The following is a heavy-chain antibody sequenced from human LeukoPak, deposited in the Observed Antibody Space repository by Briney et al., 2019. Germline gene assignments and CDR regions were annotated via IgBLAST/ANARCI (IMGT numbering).Heavy chain of an antibody. CDR3: ARSDDYGDPNDFYYFDY. J-gene: IGHJ4*02. V-gene: IGHV4-59*12. D-gene: IGHD4-17*01. Sequence: PSETLSLTCTVSGGSISSYYWSWIRQPPGKGLEWIGYIFHRESTDYNPSLKSRVTISVDRPKNQFSLKLTSVTAADTAVYYCARSDDYGDPNDFYYFDYWGQGTLVTVSS. CDR1: GGSISSYY. CDR2: IFHREST.